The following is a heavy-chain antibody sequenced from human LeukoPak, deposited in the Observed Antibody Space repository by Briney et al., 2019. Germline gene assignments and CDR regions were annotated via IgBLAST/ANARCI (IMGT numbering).Heavy chain of an antibody. CDR1: GFTFSSYE. V-gene: IGHV3-48*03. Sequence: GGSLRLSCAASGFTFSSYEMNWVRQAPGKGLEWVSYISSSGSTIYYADYVKGRFTISRDNAKISLYLQMNSLRAEDTAVYYCARARPYYYYGMDVWGQGTTVTVSS. CDR2: ISSSGSTI. CDR3: ARARPYYYYGMDV. J-gene: IGHJ6*02.